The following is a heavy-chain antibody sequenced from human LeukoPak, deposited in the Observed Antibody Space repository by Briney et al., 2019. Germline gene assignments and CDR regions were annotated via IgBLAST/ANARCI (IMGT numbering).Heavy chain of an antibody. J-gene: IGHJ5*02. CDR1: GYPFNAYA. D-gene: IGHD3-22*01. Sequence: ASVKVSCKASGYPFNAYAIHWMRQAPGQGFEWMGWINIYTGNPTYGQDFTGRFVFSLDTSVNTAYLQISSLKAEDTAVYYCARDRAFYYDSSSYNFGDKGRSPSWFDPWGQGTLVTVSS. CDR2: INIYTGNP. V-gene: IGHV7-4-1*02. CDR3: ARDRAFYYDSSSYNFGDKGRSPSWFDP.